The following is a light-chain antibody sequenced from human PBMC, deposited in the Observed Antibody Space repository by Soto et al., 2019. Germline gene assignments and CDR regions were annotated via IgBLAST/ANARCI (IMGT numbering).Light chain of an antibody. V-gene: IGKV3-20*01. J-gene: IGKJ1*01. CDR1: HSLNTN. Sequence: LVTTQSPATLSVSPGERATLSCRASHSLNTNLAWYQQKHGQAPSLLIYGASSRATGIPDRFSGSGSGTDFTLTITRLEPEDFAVYYCQQYGPSLWTFGQGTKVDIK. CDR2: GAS. CDR3: QQYGPSLWT.